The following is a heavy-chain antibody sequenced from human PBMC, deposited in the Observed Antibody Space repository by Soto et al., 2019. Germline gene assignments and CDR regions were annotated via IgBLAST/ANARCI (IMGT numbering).Heavy chain of an antibody. CDR1: GFTFSDYG. CDR3: AKDLSDYSYYQTYFDY. Sequence: GGSLRLSCAASGFTFSDYGMHWVRQAPANGLEWVAFISYDGTQSYYAAFVEGRFTISRHNYKNTLSLQLNSLRPEDTALYYCAKDLSDYSYYQTYFDYWGQGTQVTAPQ. D-gene: IGHD4-4*01. J-gene: IGHJ4*02. CDR2: ISYDGTQS. V-gene: IGHV3-30*18.